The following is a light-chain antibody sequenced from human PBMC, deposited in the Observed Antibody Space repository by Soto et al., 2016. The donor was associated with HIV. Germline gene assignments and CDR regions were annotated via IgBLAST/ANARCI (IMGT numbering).Light chain of an antibody. J-gene: IGKJ5*01. Sequence: DIRMTQSPSSLSASVGDRVTITCRASQSISSYLNWYQQKPGKAPKLLIYAASSLQSGVPSTFSGRGSGTEFTLTISSLKPEDFATYYCQQSYRTPITFGQGTRLEIK. CDR3: QQSYRTPIT. V-gene: IGKV1-39*01. CDR2: AAS. CDR1: QSISSY.